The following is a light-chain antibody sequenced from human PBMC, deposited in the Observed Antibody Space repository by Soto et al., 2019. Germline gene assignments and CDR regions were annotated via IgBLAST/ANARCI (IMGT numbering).Light chain of an antibody. J-gene: IGLJ3*02. CDR3: SSYTSSSTRV. CDR2: EVS. V-gene: IGLV2-14*01. CDR1: SSDVGGYNY. Sequence: QSALTQPASVSGSPGQSITISCTGTSSDVGGYNYVSWYQQHPGKAPKPMIYEVSNRPSGVSNRFSGSKSGNTASLTISGLQAEDEADYYCSSYTSSSTRVFGGGTKLTGL.